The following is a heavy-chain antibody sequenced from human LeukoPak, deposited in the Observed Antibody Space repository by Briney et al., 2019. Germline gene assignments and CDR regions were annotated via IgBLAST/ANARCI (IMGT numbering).Heavy chain of an antibody. CDR1: GFTVSSNY. Sequence: GGSLRLSCAASGFTVSSNYMSWVRQAPGKGLEWVSVIYSGGSTYYADSVKGRFTISRDNSKNTLYLQMNSLRAEDTAVYYCAKDGWFGGNYFDYWGQGTLVTVSS. V-gene: IGHV3-66*01. D-gene: IGHD3-10*01. CDR2: IYSGGST. J-gene: IGHJ4*02. CDR3: AKDGWFGGNYFDY.